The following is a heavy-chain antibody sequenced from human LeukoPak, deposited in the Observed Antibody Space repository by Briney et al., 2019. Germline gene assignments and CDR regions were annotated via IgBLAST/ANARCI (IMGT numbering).Heavy chain of an antibody. CDR2: IYHSGST. CDR1: GYSISSGYY. D-gene: IGHD5-24*01. CDR3: ARVPVVEMATISDY. Sequence: SETLSLTCAVSGYSISSGYYWGWIWQPPGKGLEWIGSIYHSGSTYYNPSLKSRVTISVDTSKNQFSLKLSSVTAADTAVYSCARVPVVEMATISDYWGQGTLVTVSS. V-gene: IGHV4-38-2*01. J-gene: IGHJ4*02.